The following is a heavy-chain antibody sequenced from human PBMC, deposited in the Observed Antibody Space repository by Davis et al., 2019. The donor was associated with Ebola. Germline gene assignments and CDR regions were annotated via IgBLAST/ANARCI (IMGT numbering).Heavy chain of an antibody. D-gene: IGHD3-16*01. Sequence: AASVKVSCKASGYTFTNYYMHWVRQAPGQGLEWMGIINPSGGSTSYAQKFQGRVTMTRDTSTSTVYMELSSLRSEDTAVYYCSRGERIMITFGGVPPSDYWGQGTLVTVSS. CDR3: SRGERIMITFGGVPPSDY. CDR2: INPSGGST. V-gene: IGHV1-46*01. J-gene: IGHJ4*02. CDR1: GYTFTNYY.